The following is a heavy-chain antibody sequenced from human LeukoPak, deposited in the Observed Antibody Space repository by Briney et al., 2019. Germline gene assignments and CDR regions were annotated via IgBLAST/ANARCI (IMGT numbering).Heavy chain of an antibody. J-gene: IGHJ5*02. Sequence: ASVKVSCKASGYTFTGYYMHWVRQAPGQGLEWMGWINPNSGGTNYAQKFQGRVTMTRDTSISTAYMELSRLRSDDTAVYYCARDYNRLAWILRFDPWGQGTLVTVSS. CDR3: ARDYNRLAWILRFDP. V-gene: IGHV1-2*02. CDR2: INPNSGGT. CDR1: GYTFTGYY. D-gene: IGHD5-24*01.